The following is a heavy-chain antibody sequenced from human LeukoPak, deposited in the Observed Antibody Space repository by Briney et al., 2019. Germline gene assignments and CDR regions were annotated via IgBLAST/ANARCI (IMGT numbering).Heavy chain of an antibody. CDR1: GYTFTSYG. CDR2: INPNSGGT. D-gene: IGHD3-10*01. Sequence: ASVKVSCKASGYTFTSYGISWVRQAPGQGLEWMGWINPNSGGTNYAQKFQGRVTMTRDTSISTAYMELSRLRSDDTAVYYCARGILLWFGELDIWFDPWGQGTLVTVSS. V-gene: IGHV1-2*02. J-gene: IGHJ5*02. CDR3: ARGILLWFGELDIWFDP.